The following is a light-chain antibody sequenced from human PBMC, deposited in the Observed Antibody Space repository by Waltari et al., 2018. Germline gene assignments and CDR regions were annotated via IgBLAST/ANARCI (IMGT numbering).Light chain of an antibody. Sequence: ELVLTQSPDTPSLSHGERATLSCRASQTVSSISLAWHQQKPGQAPRLLIYGTSNRATGIPDRFSGSGSGTDFTLTISRLEPEDFAVYYCQQYGDSPGGFGGGTKVEIK. V-gene: IGKV3-20*01. CDR1: QTVSSIS. CDR3: QQYGDSPGG. J-gene: IGKJ4*01. CDR2: GTS.